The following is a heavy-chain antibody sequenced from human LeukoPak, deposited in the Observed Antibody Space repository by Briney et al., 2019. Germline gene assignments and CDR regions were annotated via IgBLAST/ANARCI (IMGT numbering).Heavy chain of an antibody. J-gene: IGHJ5*02. CDR2: IYYSGST. D-gene: IGHD4-17*01. Sequence: SEALSLTCTVSGGSISSYYWSWIRQPPGKGLEWIGYIYYSGSTNYNPSLKSRVTMSVDTSKSQFSLNLMSVTAADTAVYYCTRDTGTTGEVKFDPWGQGTLVTVSS. V-gene: IGHV4-59*12. CDR3: TRDTGTTGEVKFDP. CDR1: GGSISSYY.